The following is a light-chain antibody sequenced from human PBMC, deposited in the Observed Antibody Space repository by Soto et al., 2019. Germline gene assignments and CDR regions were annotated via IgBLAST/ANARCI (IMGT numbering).Light chain of an antibody. CDR2: AAS. J-gene: IGKJ5*01. Sequence: IQMSHPPASQSAAVGDRVTITCRASQSISVSLAWYQQKPGKAPRLLIYAASTLQSGVPSRFSGSGSGTEFTLTISSLQPEDFATYYCQQFNSYPITFGQGTRLEIK. CDR1: QSISVS. V-gene: IGKV1-9*01. CDR3: QQFNSYPIT.